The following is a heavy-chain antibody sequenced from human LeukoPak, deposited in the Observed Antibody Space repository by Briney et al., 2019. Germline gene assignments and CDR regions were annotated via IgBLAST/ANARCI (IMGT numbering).Heavy chain of an antibody. J-gene: IGHJ4*02. CDR3: TTGTLSPETIWY. Sequence: GGALRLSCAASGFTFTNAWMTWVRQTPEKGLELVGRIKSKTDGSTTDYAAPMKGRFTISRDDSKNTLYLQMNSLKTEDTAVYYCTTGTLSPETIWYWGQGTLATVSS. CDR2: IKSKTDGSTT. V-gene: IGHV3-15*01. CDR1: GFTFTNAW. D-gene: IGHD1-14*01.